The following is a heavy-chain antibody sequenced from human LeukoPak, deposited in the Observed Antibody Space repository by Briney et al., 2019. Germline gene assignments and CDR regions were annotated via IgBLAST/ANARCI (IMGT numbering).Heavy chain of an antibody. J-gene: IGHJ4*02. CDR1: GFTFSSYG. V-gene: IGHV3-33*08. Sequence: PGGSLRLSCAASGFTFSSYGMHWVRQSPGKGLEWVAVIWYDGRTAYYADSVRGRFTISRDNSNNTLYLQMSSLRPGDTAVYYCARGGLGPGSGTDYWGQGTLITVSS. CDR3: ARGGLGPGSGTDY. CDR2: IWYDGRTA. D-gene: IGHD6-13*01.